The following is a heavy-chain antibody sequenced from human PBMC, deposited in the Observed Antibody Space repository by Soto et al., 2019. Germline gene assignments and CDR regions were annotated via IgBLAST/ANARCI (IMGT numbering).Heavy chain of an antibody. CDR3: AREGSSGYYAGEDYYYYGMDV. CDR1: GFTFSSYE. CDR2: ISSSGSTI. V-gene: IGHV3-48*03. Sequence: PGGSLRLSCAASGFTFSSYEMNWVRQAPGKGLEWVSYISSSGSTIYYADSVKGRFTISRDNAKNSLYLQMNSLRAEDTAVYYCAREGSSGYYAGEDYYYYGMDVWGQGTTVTVSS. D-gene: IGHD3-22*01. J-gene: IGHJ6*02.